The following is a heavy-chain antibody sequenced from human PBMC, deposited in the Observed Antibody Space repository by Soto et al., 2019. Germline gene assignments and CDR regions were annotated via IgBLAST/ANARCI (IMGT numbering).Heavy chain of an antibody. CDR3: ARDCGPGDCYSDY. CDR1: GFTFSSYG. J-gene: IGHJ4*02. D-gene: IGHD2-21*02. Sequence: GGSLRLSCAASGFTFSSYGMHWVRQAPGKGLEWVAVIWYDGSNKYYADSVKGRFTISRDNSKNTLYLQMNSLRAEDTAVYYCARDCGPGDCYSDYWGQGTLVTVS. V-gene: IGHV3-33*01. CDR2: IWYDGSNK.